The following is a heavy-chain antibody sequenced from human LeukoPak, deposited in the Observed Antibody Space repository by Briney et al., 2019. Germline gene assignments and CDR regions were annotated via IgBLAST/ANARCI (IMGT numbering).Heavy chain of an antibody. Sequence: ASVKVSCKASGYTFTGYYMHWVRQAPGQGLGWMGWINPNSGGTNYAQKFQGRVTMTRDTSISTAYMELSRLRSDDTAVYYCAREGYCSSTSCYYWFDPWGQGTLVTVSS. D-gene: IGHD2-2*01. CDR3: AREGYCSSTSCYYWFDP. CDR2: INPNSGGT. J-gene: IGHJ5*02. CDR1: GYTFTGYY. V-gene: IGHV1-2*02.